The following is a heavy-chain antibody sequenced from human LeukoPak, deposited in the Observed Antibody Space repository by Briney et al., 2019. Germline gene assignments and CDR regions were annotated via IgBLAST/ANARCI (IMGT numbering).Heavy chain of an antibody. J-gene: IGHJ5*02. CDR2: ISAYNGNT. D-gene: IGHD3-9*01. CDR3: ARSELRYFDWLLMNNWFDP. Sequence: ASVKVSCKASGYTFTSYGISWVRQAPGQGLEWMGWISAYNGNTNYAQKLQGRVTMTTDTSTSTAYMELRSLRSDDTAVYYCARSELRYFDWLLMNNWFDPWGQGTLVTLSS. CDR1: GYTFTSYG. V-gene: IGHV1-18*01.